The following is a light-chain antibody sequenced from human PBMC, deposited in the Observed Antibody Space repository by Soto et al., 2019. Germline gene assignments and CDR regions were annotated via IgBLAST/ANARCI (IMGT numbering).Light chain of an antibody. CDR1: NSDVGGYNF. V-gene: IGLV2-14*03. CDR3: CSYTNSRSYV. J-gene: IGLJ1*01. CDR2: DVR. Sequence: QSALTQPASVSGSPGQSITISCTGTNSDVGGYNFVSWYQQHPGKAPTLMIYDVRNRPSGVSYRFSGSKSGNTASLTISGLQAEDEADYYCCSYTNSRSYVFGTGTKVTVL.